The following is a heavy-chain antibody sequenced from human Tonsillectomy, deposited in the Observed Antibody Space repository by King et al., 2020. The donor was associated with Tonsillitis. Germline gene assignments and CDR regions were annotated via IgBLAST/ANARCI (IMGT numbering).Heavy chain of an antibody. CDR2: IHYSGST. J-gene: IGHJ2*01. Sequence: QLQESGPGLVKPSETLSLTCTVSGGSISNYYLNWIRQPPGKGLEWIGFIHYSGSTNYNPSLRSRVSMSADTSKNQFSLRLTSVTAADTAVYFCATPITSYWHFDLWGRGTLVTVSS. V-gene: IGHV4-59*08. CDR1: GGSISNYY. CDR3: ATPITSYWHFDL.